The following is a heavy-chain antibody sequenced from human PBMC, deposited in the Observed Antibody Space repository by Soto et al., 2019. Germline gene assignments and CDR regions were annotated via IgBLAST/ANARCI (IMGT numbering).Heavy chain of an antibody. Sequence: SSETLSLTCTVSGYSITSGFYWGWIRRPPRKGLEWIGSLYHSGTTYYNPSLKSRVTISVDTPKNKFSLKLSSVTAADTAVYYCARVRGASGNQYFDYWGQGTLVTVSS. CDR2: LYHSGTT. D-gene: IGHD3-10*01. V-gene: IGHV4-38-2*02. J-gene: IGHJ4*02. CDR1: GYSITSGFY. CDR3: ARVRGASGNQYFDY.